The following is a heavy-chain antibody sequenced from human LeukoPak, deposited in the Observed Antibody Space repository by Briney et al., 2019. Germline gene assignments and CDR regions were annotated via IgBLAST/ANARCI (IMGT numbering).Heavy chain of an antibody. CDR2: ISSSGGTI. Sequence: GGSLRLSCAASGFTFSDYYMSWIRQAPGKGLEWVSYISSSGGTIYYADSVKGRFTISRDNAKNSLYLQMNSLRAEDTAVYYCARELDSSSWDYWGQGTLVTVSS. J-gene: IGHJ4*02. CDR1: GFTFSDYY. V-gene: IGHV3-11*04. CDR3: ARELDSSSWDY. D-gene: IGHD6-13*01.